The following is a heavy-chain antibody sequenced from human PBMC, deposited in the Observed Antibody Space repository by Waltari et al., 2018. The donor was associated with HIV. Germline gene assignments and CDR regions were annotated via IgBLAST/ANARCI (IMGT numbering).Heavy chain of an antibody. D-gene: IGHD5-12*01. Sequence: QVQLVESGGGVVQPGRSLRLSCAAAGFTFSAYAMHWVRQTPGKGLEWVAFISYDASNKYYTDAVKGRFTISRDSSKHTLYLQMNNLRAEDTAVYYCAKSWDIVTAADYWGQGTLVIVSS. CDR1: GFTFSAYA. CDR3: AKSWDIVTAADY. J-gene: IGHJ4*02. V-gene: IGHV3-30*10. CDR2: ISYDASNK.